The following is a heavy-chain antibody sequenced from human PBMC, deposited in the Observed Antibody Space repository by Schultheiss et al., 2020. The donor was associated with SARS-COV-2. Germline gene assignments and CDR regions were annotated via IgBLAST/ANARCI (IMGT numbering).Heavy chain of an antibody. Sequence: GGSLRLSCAASGFTFSSYWMSWVRQAPGKGLEWVANIKQDGSEKYYVDSVKGRFTISRDNSKNTLYLQMNSLRAEDTAVYYCARSGYSYGKLPCVDYWGQGTLVTVSS. CDR2: IKQDGSEK. D-gene: IGHD5-18*01. CDR1: GFTFSSYW. V-gene: IGHV3-7*01. CDR3: ARSGYSYGKLPCVDY. J-gene: IGHJ4*02.